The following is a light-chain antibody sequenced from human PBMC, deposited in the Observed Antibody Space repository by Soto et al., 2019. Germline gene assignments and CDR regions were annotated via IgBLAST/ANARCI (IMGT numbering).Light chain of an antibody. CDR1: SSNLGNKY. CDR2: DNN. Sequence: QSVLTQPPSVSAAPGQRVTISCSESSSNLGNKYVSWYQQVPGTAPRLLIYDNNKRPSGIPDRFSGSKSDSSATLGITGLQTGDEADYYCGTWDSSVSGFVYGSGTKVPS. V-gene: IGLV1-51*01. J-gene: IGLJ1*01. CDR3: GTWDSSVSGFV.